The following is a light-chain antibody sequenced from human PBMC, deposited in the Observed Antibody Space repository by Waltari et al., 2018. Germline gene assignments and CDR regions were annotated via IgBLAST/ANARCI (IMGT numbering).Light chain of an antibody. CDR1: QGISSY. CDR2: YTN. V-gene: IGKV1-9*01. CDR3: QQGNSNPLT. Sequence: DIQMSQSPSSLSASVGDRVTITCRASQGISSYLNWYQQKTGKAPKLLIYYTNTLASGVPSRFSGSGSGTEFTLTISSLQPEDFATYYCQQGNSNPLTFGGGTKVEIK. J-gene: IGKJ4*01.